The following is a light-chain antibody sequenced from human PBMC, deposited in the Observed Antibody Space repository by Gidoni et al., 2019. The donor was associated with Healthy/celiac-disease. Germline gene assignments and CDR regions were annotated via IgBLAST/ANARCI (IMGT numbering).Light chain of an antibody. Sequence: EIVMTQSPATLSVSPVERATLSCRASQSVSSNLAWYQQKPGQAPRLLIYCASTRATGIPARFSGSGSGTEFTLTISSLQSEDFAVYYCQQYNNWPPEYTFGQGTKLEIK. J-gene: IGKJ2*01. CDR2: CAS. CDR3: QQYNNWPPEYT. V-gene: IGKV3-15*01. CDR1: QSVSSN.